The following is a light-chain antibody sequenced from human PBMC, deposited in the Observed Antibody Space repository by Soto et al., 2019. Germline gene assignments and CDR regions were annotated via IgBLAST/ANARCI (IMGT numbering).Light chain of an antibody. J-gene: IGKJ1*01. CDR2: AAS. CDR1: QRISTY. Sequence: DIQMTQSPSTLSAGVGDRVTITCRASQRISTYLNWYQQKPGKAPTLLIYAASSLQSGVPSRFSGGGSGTYVTLTTNTLHPEDFATDFCQQCYSSPRTFGQGTKVEIK. CDR3: QQCYSSPRT. V-gene: IGKV1-39*01.